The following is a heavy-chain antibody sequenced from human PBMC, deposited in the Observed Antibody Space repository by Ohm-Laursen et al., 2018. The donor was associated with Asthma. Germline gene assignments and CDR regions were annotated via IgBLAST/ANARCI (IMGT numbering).Heavy chain of an antibody. CDR1: GGSISSYY. D-gene: IGHD2-2*01. CDR3: ARDTCSSTSCYGSGGFDP. V-gene: IGHV4-59*01. CDR2: IYYSGST. Sequence: GTLSLTCTVSGGSISSYYWSWIRQPPGKGLEWIGYIYYSGSTNYNPSLKSRVTISVDTSKNQFSLKLSSVTAADTAVYYCARDTCSSTSCYGSGGFDPWGQGTLVTVSS. J-gene: IGHJ5*02.